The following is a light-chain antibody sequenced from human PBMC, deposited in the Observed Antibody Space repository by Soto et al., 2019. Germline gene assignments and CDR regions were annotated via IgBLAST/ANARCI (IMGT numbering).Light chain of an antibody. CDR3: HQYGISLRVT. J-gene: IGKJ1*01. CDR2: GAS. Sequence: EIVLTQSPGTLSLSPGERATLSCRASQSVSSSYLSWYQQKPGQAPRLLIYGASSRVTGIPDRWSGGGSVRAFIITISRLVPEDFAGYYCHQYGISLRVTFGQGTNVEI. V-gene: IGKV3-20*01. CDR1: QSVSSSY.